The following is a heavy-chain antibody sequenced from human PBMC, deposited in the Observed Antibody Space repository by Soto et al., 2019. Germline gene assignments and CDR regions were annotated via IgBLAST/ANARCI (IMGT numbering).Heavy chain of an antibody. CDR2: IKRDGKEK. J-gene: IGHJ4*02. V-gene: IGHV3-7*04. D-gene: IGHD2-2*02. CDR3: ARELPNGCDT. CDR1: GFTFSSYW. Sequence: EVQLVESGGGLVQPGGSLRLSCAASGFTFSSYWMSWVRQAPGKGLHWVANIKRDGKEKNYVDSVKGRFTISRDNAKNLVYLQMNSLRPEDTAVYFCARELPNGCDTWGKGTLVTVPS.